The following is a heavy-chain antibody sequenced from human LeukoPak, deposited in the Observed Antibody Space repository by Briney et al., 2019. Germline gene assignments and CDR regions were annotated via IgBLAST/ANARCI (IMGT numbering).Heavy chain of an antibody. CDR1: GGSISSYY. D-gene: IGHD3-9*01. CDR2: IYYSGST. Sequence: KSSETLSLTCTVSGGSISSYYWSWIRQPPGKGLEWIGYIYYSGSTNYNPSLKSRVTISVDTSKNQFSLKLSSVTAADTAVYYCARGVLYYDILTGYLDYYMDVWGKGTTVTTSS. J-gene: IGHJ6*03. CDR3: ARGVLYYDILTGYLDYYMDV. V-gene: IGHV4-59*08.